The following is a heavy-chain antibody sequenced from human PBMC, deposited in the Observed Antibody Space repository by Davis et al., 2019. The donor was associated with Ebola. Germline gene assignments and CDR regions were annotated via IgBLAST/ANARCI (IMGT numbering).Heavy chain of an antibody. CDR2: INAGNGNT. D-gene: IGHD6-13*01. Sequence: AASVKVSCKASGYTFTSYGISWVRQAPGQGLEWMGWINAGNGNTKYSQKFQGRVTITRDTSASTAYMELSSLRSEDTAVYYCARDSWKTAAGNFDYWGQGTLVTVSS. V-gene: IGHV1-18*01. CDR3: ARDSWKTAAGNFDY. CDR1: GYTFTSYG. J-gene: IGHJ4*02.